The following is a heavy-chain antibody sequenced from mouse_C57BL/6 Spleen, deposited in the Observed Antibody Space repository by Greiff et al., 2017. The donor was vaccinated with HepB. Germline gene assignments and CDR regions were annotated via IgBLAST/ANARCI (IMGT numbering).Heavy chain of an antibody. CDR3: TRVYGSSAFDV. V-gene: IGHV5-9-1*02. Sequence: EVQGVESGAGLVKPGGSLKLSCAASGFTFSSYAMSWVRQTPEKRLEWVAYISSGGDYIYYADTVKGRFTISRDNARNTLYLQMSSLKSEDTAMYYCTRVYGSSAFDVWGTGTTVTVSS. J-gene: IGHJ1*03. CDR1: GFTFSSYA. CDR2: ISSGGDYI. D-gene: IGHD1-1*01.